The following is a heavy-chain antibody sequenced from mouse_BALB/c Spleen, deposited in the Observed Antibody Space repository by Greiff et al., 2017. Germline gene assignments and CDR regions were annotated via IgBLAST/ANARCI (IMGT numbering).Heavy chain of an antibody. J-gene: IGHJ3*01. Sequence: EVQLVESGGGLVKPGGSLKLSCAASGFTFSSYAMSWVRQTPEKRLEWVASISSGGSTYYPDSVKGRFTSSRENARNILYLQMSSLRSEDTAMYYCARGQGGYYAWFAYWGQGTLVTVSA. CDR1: GFTFSSYA. CDR3: ARGQGGYYAWFAY. V-gene: IGHV5-6-5*01. D-gene: IGHD2-3*01. CDR2: ISSGGST.